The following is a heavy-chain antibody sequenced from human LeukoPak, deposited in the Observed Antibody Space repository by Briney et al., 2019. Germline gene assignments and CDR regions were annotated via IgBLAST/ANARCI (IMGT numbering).Heavy chain of an antibody. CDR1: GFTVSSNY. Sequence: GGSLRLSCAPSGFTVSSNYMSWXXQAPGKGLEWVSVIYSGGSTYYADSVKGRFTISRDNSRNTLYLQMNSLRAEDTAVYYCARDQGGATYWFDPWGQGTLVTVSS. J-gene: IGHJ5*02. CDR3: ARDQGGATYWFDP. V-gene: IGHV3-66*01. D-gene: IGHD1-26*01. CDR2: IYSGGST.